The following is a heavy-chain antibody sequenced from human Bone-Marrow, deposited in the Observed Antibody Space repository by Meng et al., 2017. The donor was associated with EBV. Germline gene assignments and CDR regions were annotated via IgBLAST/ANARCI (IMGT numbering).Heavy chain of an antibody. CDR3: AGGGDILTGLDF. CDR1: GYSLFNFA. J-gene: IGHJ1*01. V-gene: IGHV1-69*01. CDR2: IIPMFGTR. Sequence: VQRVESGSVLKKPGASVMVSCKASGYSLFNFAVHWFRQAPGQGLEWMGGIIPMFGTRRYTEKFQGRLTMAADEFSGSVYMELRGLTSEDTAVYYCAGGGDILTGLDFWGQGTLVTVSS. D-gene: IGHD3-9*01.